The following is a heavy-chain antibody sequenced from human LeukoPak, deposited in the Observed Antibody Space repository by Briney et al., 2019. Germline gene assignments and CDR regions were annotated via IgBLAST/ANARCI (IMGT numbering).Heavy chain of an antibody. Sequence: GGSLRLSCAASGFTFSSYSMNWVRQAPGKGLEWVSSTSSSSRSYIYYADSVKGRFTISRDNAKNSLYLQMNSLRAEDTAVYXXXXXXSGYDFPGRDYYYMDVWGKGTTVTVSS. CDR2: TSSSSRSYI. CDR3: XXXXSGYDFPGRDYYYMDV. CDR1: GFTFSSYS. D-gene: IGHD5-12*01. J-gene: IGHJ6*03. V-gene: IGHV3-21*01.